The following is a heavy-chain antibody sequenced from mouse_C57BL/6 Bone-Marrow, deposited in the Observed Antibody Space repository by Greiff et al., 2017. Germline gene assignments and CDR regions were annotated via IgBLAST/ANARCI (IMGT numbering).Heavy chain of an antibody. J-gene: IGHJ2*01. Sequence: VQLQQSGAELVRPGASVKLSCTASGFNIKDDYMHWVQRRPEQGLEWIGWIDPDNGDTESASKFQGKATITADTSSNTAYLQLSRLTAVDTSVSYCTTDGESRDWGKGTTLTVSS. V-gene: IGHV14-4*01. CDR1: GFNIKDDY. CDR3: TTDGESRD. CDR2: IDPDNGDT. D-gene: IGHD2-3*01.